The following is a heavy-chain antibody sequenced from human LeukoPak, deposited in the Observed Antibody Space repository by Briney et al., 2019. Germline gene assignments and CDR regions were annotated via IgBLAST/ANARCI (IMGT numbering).Heavy chain of an antibody. J-gene: IGHJ4*02. V-gene: IGHV4-39*02. Sequence: SETLSLTCTVSGGSISSSSYYWGWIRQPPGKGLEWIGSIYYSGSTYYNPSLKSRVTISVDTSKNQFSLKLSSVTAADMAVYYCAREAAAGTEGDYWGQGTLVTVSS. CDR1: GGSISSSSYY. CDR2: IYYSGST. D-gene: IGHD6-13*01. CDR3: AREAAAGTEGDY.